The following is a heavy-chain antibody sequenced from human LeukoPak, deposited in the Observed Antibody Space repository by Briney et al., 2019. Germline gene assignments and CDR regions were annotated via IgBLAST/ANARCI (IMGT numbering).Heavy chain of an antibody. V-gene: IGHV4-39*07. CDR1: GGSISTSNYY. D-gene: IGHD3-22*01. CDR3: ARVFTRSGYLIS. CDR2: IFYSGST. Sequence: PSETLSLTCTVSGGSISTSNYYWGWIRQPPGKGLEWIGNIFYSGSTYYSPSLRSRVTISLDTSRNQFSLKLNSVTAADTAVYYCARVFTRSGYLISWGQGTLVTVSS. J-gene: IGHJ4*02.